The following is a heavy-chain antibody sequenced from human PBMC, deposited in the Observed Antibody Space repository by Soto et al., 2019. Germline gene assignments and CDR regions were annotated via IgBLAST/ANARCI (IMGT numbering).Heavy chain of an antibody. Sequence: QITLKESGPPLVKPTQTLTLTCTFSGFSLSSSGVGVGWIRQPPGKALEWLALIYWDDDKRYSPSLKTRLTIPEDPPNCPVVLTMPNMDPVDTATYYCAHSPPTGGSYPFDYWGQGTLVTVSS. CDR2: IYWDDDK. J-gene: IGHJ4*02. D-gene: IGHD2-15*01. CDR3: AHSPPTGGSYPFDY. CDR1: GFSLSSSGVG. V-gene: IGHV2-5*02.